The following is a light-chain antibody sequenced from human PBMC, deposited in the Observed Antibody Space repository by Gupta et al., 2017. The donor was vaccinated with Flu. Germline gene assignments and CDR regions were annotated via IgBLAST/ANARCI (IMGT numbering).Light chain of an antibody. CDR2: EVN. V-gene: IGLV2-14*01. J-gene: IGLJ2*01. Sequence: SITMSCTGTSNDIGGYNYVSWYQQLPGKAPKLLIFEVNNRASGISSRFSGSRSGYTASLSISGLRAEDEAEYYCASYTSATTLVFGGGTRLTVL. CDR3: ASYTSATTLV. CDR1: SNDIGGYNY.